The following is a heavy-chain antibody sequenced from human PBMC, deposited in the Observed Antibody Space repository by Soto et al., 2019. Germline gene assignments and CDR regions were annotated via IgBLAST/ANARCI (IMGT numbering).Heavy chain of an antibody. CDR2: IIPVFGTA. J-gene: IGHJ3*01. CDR3: AIGAATKIVVVMYDSIEL. Sequence: SVKVSCKASGATLDTFINFGITWVRRAPGQGLEWMGGIIPVFGTAHYAQEFQGRLTISADESTRTTYMELSGLRSEDTAVYFCAIGAATKIVVVMYDSIELWGKGTMLTVSS. D-gene: IGHD3-22*01. V-gene: IGHV1-69*13. CDR1: GATLDTFINFG.